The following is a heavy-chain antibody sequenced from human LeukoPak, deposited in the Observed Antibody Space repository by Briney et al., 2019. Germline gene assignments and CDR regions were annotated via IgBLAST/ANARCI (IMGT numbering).Heavy chain of an antibody. Sequence: PSETLSLTCTVSGGSISCYWWSWIRQSPGKGLEWIGYIYYSGTTNYNPSLRSRVTISVDTSKNQFSLKLSSVTAADTAVYYCARASGDYYVSFDYWGQGTLVTVSS. V-gene: IGHV4-59*01. D-gene: IGHD4-17*01. J-gene: IGHJ4*02. CDR2: IYYSGTT. CDR3: ARASGDYYVSFDY. CDR1: GGSISCYW.